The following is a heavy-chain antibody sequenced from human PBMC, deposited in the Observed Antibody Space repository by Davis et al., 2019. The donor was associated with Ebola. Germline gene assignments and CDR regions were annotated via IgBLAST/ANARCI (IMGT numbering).Heavy chain of an antibody. CDR3: ARDKVGATLDAFDL. CDR2: ISYTGAAL. J-gene: IGHJ3*01. Sequence: GESLKISCAASGFTFSHSGMNWVRQAPGKGLEWVSYISYTGAALYYADSVRGRFTISRDNAKNSLFLQMNSLRDEDTAVYYCARDKVGATLDAFDLWGQGTMVTVSS. CDR1: GFTFSHSG. V-gene: IGHV3-48*02. D-gene: IGHD1-26*01.